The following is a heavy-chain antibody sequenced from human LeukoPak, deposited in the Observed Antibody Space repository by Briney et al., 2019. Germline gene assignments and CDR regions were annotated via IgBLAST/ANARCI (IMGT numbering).Heavy chain of an antibody. CDR3: ARDEGSGWSDY. V-gene: IGHV1-69*04. D-gene: IGHD6-19*01. CDR2: IIPILGIA. CDR1: GGTFSSYA. J-gene: IGHJ4*02. Sequence: SVKVSCKASGGTFSSYAISWVRQAPGQGLEWMGRIIPILGIANYAQKFQGRVTITADKSTSTAYMELSSLRSEDTAVYYCARDEGSGWSDYWGQGTLVTVSS.